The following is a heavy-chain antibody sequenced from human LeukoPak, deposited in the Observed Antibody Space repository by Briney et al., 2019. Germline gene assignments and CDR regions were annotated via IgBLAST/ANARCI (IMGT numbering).Heavy chain of an antibody. V-gene: IGHV4-34*01. CDR2: INHSGST. Sequence: PSETLSLTCAVYGGSFSGYYWSWIRQPPGKGLEWIGEINHSGSTNYNPSLKSRVTIPVDTSKNQFSLKLSSVTAADTAVYYCARGVRDCSSTSCHWFDPWGQGTLVTVSS. CDR3: ARGVRDCSSTSCHWFDP. J-gene: IGHJ5*02. CDR1: GGSFSGYY. D-gene: IGHD2-2*01.